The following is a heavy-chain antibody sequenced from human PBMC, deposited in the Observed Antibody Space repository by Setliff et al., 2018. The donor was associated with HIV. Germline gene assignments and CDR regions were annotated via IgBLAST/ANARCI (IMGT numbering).Heavy chain of an antibody. CDR2: ISGSGGST. CDR1: GFTFSSYA. CDR3: PKPSYANFWSGCYNY. Sequence: GGSLRLSCAASGFTFSSYAMSWVRQAPGKGLEWVSAISGSGGSTYYADSVKGRFTISRDNSKNTLYLQMNSLRSEDTAVYYCPKPSYANFWSGCYNYWGQGTLVTAPQ. D-gene: IGHD3-3*01. V-gene: IGHV3-23*01. J-gene: IGHJ4*02.